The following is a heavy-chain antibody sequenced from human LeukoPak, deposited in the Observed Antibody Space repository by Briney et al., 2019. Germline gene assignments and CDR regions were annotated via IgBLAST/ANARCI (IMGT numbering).Heavy chain of an antibody. J-gene: IGHJ6*02. Sequence: PSETLSLTCTVSGGSISSGGYYWSWIRQHPGKGLEWIGYIYYSGSTYYNPSLKSRATISVDTSKNQFSLKLSSVTAADTAVYYCARDTTTVVTPQYYGMDVWGQGTAVTVSS. CDR2: IYYSGST. CDR3: ARDTTTVVTPQYYGMDV. D-gene: IGHD4-23*01. CDR1: GGSISSGGYY. V-gene: IGHV4-31*03.